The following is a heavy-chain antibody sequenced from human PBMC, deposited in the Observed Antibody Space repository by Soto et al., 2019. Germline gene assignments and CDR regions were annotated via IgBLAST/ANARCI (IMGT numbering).Heavy chain of an antibody. CDR2: INAGNGST. CDR3: ARDGAVAGGINFDY. CDR1: RYTFSTYA. J-gene: IGHJ4*02. V-gene: IGHV1-3*01. Sequence: ASVKVSCKASRYTFSTYAIHWVRQAPGQRLGWMGWINAGNGSTKYSQKFQGRVTITRDTSASTAYMELSSLRSEDTAVYYCARDGAVAGGINFDYWGQGTLVTVSS. D-gene: IGHD6-19*01.